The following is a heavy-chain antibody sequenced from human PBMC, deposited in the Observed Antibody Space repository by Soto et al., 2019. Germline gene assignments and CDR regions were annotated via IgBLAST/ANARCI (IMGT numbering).Heavy chain of an antibody. CDR3: VRMGFSGFGYLSYHHYGMDI. V-gene: IGHV5-51*01. D-gene: IGHD3-22*01. CDR1: GYSFTKYW. J-gene: IGHJ6*02. Sequence: PGESLKISCKGSGYSFTKYWIGWVRQMPGKGLEWMAIIYPDESDTRYSPSFQGQVTISADKSISTAYLQWSSLKASDTAMYYCVRMGFSGFGYLSYHHYGMDIWGQGTTVTVSS. CDR2: IYPDESDT.